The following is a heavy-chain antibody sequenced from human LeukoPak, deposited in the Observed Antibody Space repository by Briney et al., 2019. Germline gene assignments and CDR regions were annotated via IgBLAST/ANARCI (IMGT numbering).Heavy chain of an antibody. CDR3: ASTFPYCSDDDCAL. J-gene: IGHJ1*01. CDR2: LSSGHE. Sequence: TGGSLRLSCAVSGITLNNYGMSWVRQAPGKGLEWVAYLSSGHELYADSVKGRFTISRDNAKNSLYLQMNSLRAEDTAVYYCASTFPYCSDDDCALGGQGTLVTVSS. CDR1: GITLNNYG. V-gene: IGHV3-21*05. D-gene: IGHD2-15*01.